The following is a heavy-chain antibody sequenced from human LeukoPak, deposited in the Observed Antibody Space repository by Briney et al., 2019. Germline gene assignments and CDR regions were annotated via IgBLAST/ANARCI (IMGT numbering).Heavy chain of an antibody. CDR2: IRYDGSIQ. CDR3: AKDRGWELLFFDY. V-gene: IGHV3-30*02. J-gene: IGHJ4*02. Sequence: PGGSLRLSCAASGFTFRNYGIHWVRQAPGKGLEGVAFIRYDGSIQYYADSVKGRFTISRDNSKNTLYLQMNSLRAEDTAVCYCAKDRGWELLFFDYWGQGTLVTVSS. CDR1: GFTFRNYG. D-gene: IGHD1-26*01.